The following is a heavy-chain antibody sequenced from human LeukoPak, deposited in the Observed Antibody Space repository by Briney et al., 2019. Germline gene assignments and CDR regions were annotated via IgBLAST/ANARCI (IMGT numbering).Heavy chain of an antibody. Sequence: GGSLRLSCAASGFTFSSYSINWVRQAPGKGLEWVSSISSSSSYIYYADSVKGRFTISRDNAKNSLYLQMNSLRAEDTAVYYCARDILAYYGSGSYYKEPDGMDVWGQGTTVTVSS. D-gene: IGHD3-10*01. CDR2: ISSSSSYI. CDR1: GFTFSSYS. J-gene: IGHJ6*02. CDR3: ARDILAYYGSGSYYKEPDGMDV. V-gene: IGHV3-21*01.